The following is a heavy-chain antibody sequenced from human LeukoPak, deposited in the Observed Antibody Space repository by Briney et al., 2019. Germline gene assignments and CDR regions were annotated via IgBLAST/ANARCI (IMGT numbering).Heavy chain of an antibody. CDR1: GFTFSNYA. V-gene: IGHV3-23*01. CDR3: AKDRGYGDYTRVDDAFDI. D-gene: IGHD4-17*01. J-gene: IGHJ3*02. CDR2: ISGSGGST. Sequence: PGGSLRLSCAASGFTFSNYAMGWVRQAPGKGLEWVSAISGSGGSTYYPDSVKGRFTISRDTSRDTVYLQMHSLRSEDTAVYYCAKDRGYGDYTRVDDAFDIWGRGTMVTVSS.